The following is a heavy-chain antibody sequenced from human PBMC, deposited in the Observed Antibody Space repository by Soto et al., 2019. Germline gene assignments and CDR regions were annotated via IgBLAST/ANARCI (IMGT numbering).Heavy chain of an antibody. CDR1: GFTFSSYW. V-gene: IGHV3-74*01. D-gene: IGHD3-16*02. Sequence: GGSLRLPCAASGFTFSSYWMHWVRQAPGKGLVWVSRIKSDGTTTDHADSVKGRFTISRDNAKNTLYLQMNSLRAEDTAVYFCARGATYYDYVWGSYRLLEDNYFDHWGQGTLVTVSS. CDR3: ARGATYYDYVWGSYRLLEDNYFDH. CDR2: IKSDGTTT. J-gene: IGHJ4*02.